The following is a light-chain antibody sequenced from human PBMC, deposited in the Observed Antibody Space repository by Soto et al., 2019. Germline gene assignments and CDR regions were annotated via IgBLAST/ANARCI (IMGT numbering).Light chain of an antibody. J-gene: IGKJ2*01. CDR3: QRRSNWPSYT. Sequence: EIVLTQSPATLSLSPGERATLSCRASQSVSSYLAWYQQKPGQAPRLLIYDASNRATGIPARFSGSGSETDFTLTISSLEPEDFAVYYCQRRSNWPSYTVGQGPKQEI. CDR1: QSVSSY. CDR2: DAS. V-gene: IGKV3-11*01.